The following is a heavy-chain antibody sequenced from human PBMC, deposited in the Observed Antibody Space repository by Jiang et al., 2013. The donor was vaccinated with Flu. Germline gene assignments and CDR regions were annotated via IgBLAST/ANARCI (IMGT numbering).Heavy chain of an antibody. D-gene: IGHD5-18*01. Sequence: VQLVESGGGLIQPGGSLRLSCAASGFTVSSNHMNWVRQAPGKGLEWVSVIYSGGSTYYADSVKGRFTISRDNSKNTLYLQMNSLRAEDTAVYYCARDKKDTFMADAFDIWGQGTMVTVSS. V-gene: IGHV3-53*01. J-gene: IGHJ3*02. CDR2: IYSGGST. CDR1: GFTVSSNH. CDR3: ARDKKDTFMADAFDI.